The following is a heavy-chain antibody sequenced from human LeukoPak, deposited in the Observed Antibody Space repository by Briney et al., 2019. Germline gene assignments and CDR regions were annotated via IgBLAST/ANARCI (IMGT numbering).Heavy chain of an antibody. CDR3: ARLYCSSTGCSIDY. J-gene: IGHJ4*02. CDR1: GGSISSYY. V-gene: IGHV4-59*08. CDR2: IYYSGST. D-gene: IGHD2-2*01. Sequence: PSETLSLTCTVSGGSISSYYWSWIRQPPGKGLEWIGYIYYSGSTNYNPSLKSRVTISVDTSKNQFSLKLSSVTAADTAVYYCARLYCSSTGCSIDYWGQGTLVTVSS.